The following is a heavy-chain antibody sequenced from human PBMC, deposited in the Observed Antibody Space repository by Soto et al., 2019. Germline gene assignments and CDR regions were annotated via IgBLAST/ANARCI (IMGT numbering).Heavy chain of an antibody. CDR1: GGTFSSYA. V-gene: IGHV1-69*13. D-gene: IGHD3-22*01. CDR3: ARVDPTYYYDSSGYYLDY. CDR2: IIPIFGTA. J-gene: IGHJ4*02. Sequence: SVKVSCKASGGTFSSYAISWVRRAPGQGLEWMGGIIPIFGTANYAQKFQGRVTITADESTSTAYMELSSLRSEDTAVYYCARVDPTYYYDSSGYYLDYWGQGTLVTVSS.